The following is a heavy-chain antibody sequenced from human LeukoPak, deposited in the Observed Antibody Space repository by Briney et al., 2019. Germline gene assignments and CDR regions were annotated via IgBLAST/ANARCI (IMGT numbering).Heavy chain of an antibody. CDR2: IYTSGST. Sequence: SETLSLTCTVSGGSISSYYWSWIRQPAGKGLEWIGRIYTSGSTNYNPSLKNRVTMSVDTSKNQFSLKLSSVTAADTAVYYCARGGSYYDSSGYYYFDYWGQGALVTVSS. D-gene: IGHD3-22*01. J-gene: IGHJ4*02. CDR3: ARGGSYYDSSGYYYFDY. V-gene: IGHV4-4*07. CDR1: GGSISSYY.